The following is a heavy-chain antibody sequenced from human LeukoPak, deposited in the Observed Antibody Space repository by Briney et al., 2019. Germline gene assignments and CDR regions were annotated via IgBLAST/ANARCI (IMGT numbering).Heavy chain of an antibody. Sequence: GGSLRLSCAASGFTFSGYALSWVRQAPGKGLQWVSTISSSGGNTYYADSVKGRFTISRDNSKNTLYLQMNSLRAEDTALYYCAKAGANWFDPWGQGTLVTVSS. CDR2: ISSSGGNT. J-gene: IGHJ5*02. V-gene: IGHV3-23*01. CDR3: AKAGANWFDP. CDR1: GFTFSGYA. D-gene: IGHD3-10*01.